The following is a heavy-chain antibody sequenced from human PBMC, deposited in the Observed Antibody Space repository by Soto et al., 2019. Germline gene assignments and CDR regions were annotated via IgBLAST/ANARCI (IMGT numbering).Heavy chain of an antibody. CDR2: IYYSGST. CDR3: ARQRGASSTSIKYFDY. Sequence: SETLSLTCTVSGGSISSYYWSWIRQPPGKGLEWIGYIYYSGSTNYNPSLKSRVTISVDTSKNQFSLKLSSVTAADTAVYYCARQRGASSTSIKYFDYWGQGTLVTVS. V-gene: IGHV4-59*08. CDR1: GGSISSYY. J-gene: IGHJ4*02. D-gene: IGHD2-2*01.